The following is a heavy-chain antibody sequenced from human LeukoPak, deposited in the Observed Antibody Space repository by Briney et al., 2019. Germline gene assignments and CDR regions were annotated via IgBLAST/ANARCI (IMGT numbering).Heavy chain of an antibody. D-gene: IGHD6-6*01. CDR2: IIPIFGTA. Sequence: ASVKVSCKASGGTFGSYAISWVRQAPGQGLEWMGGIIPIFGTANYAQKFQGRVTITADESTSTAYMELSSLRSEDTAVYYCGRSIAARPYYYYYMDVWGKGTTVTVSS. V-gene: IGHV1-69*13. CDR3: GRSIAARPYYYYYMDV. CDR1: GGTFGSYA. J-gene: IGHJ6*03.